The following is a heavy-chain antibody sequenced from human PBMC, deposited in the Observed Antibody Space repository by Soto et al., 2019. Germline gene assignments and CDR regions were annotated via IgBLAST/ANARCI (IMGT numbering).Heavy chain of an antibody. D-gene: IGHD1-20*01. J-gene: IGHJ6*04. CDR2: IFSSGSP. CDR3: ARVVGISYYNHMDV. V-gene: IGHV4-59*01. CDR1: GVSLKTYY. Sequence: QVHLQESGPGLVRPSETLSLSCTVSGVSLKTYYWSWIRLPPGGGLEWIGYIFSSGSPNYNPSLRSRVTMSVETSNNQFSLKMSSVTAADTAVYYCARVVGISYYNHMDVWGKGTTVTVSS.